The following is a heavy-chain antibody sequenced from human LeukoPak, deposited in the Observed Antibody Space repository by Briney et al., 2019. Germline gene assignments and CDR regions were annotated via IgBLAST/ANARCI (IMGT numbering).Heavy chain of an antibody. V-gene: IGHV3-33*01. CDR3: ARERGAAAGTLQFYYYYGMDV. J-gene: IGHJ6*02. CDR2: IWYDGSNK. D-gene: IGHD6-13*01. Sequence: SGGSLRPSCAASGFTFSSYGMHWVRQAPGKGLEWVAVIWYDGSNKYYADSVKGRFTISRDNSKNTLYLQMNSLRAEDTAVYYCARERGAAAGTLQFYYYYGMDVWGQGTTVTVSS. CDR1: GFTFSSYG.